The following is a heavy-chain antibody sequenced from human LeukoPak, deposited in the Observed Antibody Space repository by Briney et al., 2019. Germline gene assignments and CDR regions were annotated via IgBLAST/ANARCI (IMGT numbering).Heavy chain of an antibody. J-gene: IGHJ3*02. CDR1: GYTFTSYG. D-gene: IGHD3-3*01. Sequence: ASVKVSCKASGYTFTSYGISWVRQAPGQGLEWMGWISAYNGNTNYAQKLQDRVTMTTDTSTNTAYRELRSLRSDDTAVYYCARDHPTIFGVVILESNDAFDIWGQGTMVTVSS. CDR3: ARDHPTIFGVVILESNDAFDI. CDR2: ISAYNGNT. V-gene: IGHV1-18*04.